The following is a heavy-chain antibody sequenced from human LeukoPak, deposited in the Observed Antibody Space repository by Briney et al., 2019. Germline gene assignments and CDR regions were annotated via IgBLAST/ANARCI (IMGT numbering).Heavy chain of an antibody. CDR2: IIPIFGTA. CDR3: ARDRRYNWNDGGGVYFDY. D-gene: IGHD1-20*01. CDR1: GGTISSYA. J-gene: IGHJ4*02. Sequence: ASVKVSCKASGGTISSYAISWVRQAPGQGLEWMGGIIPIFGTANYAQKFQGRVTITADESTSTAYMELSSLRSEDTTVYYCARDRRYNWNDGGGVYFDYWGQGTLVTVSS. V-gene: IGHV1-69*13.